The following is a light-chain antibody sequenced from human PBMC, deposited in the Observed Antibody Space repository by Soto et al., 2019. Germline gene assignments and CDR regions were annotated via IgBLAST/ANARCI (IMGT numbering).Light chain of an antibody. CDR2: EVS. Sequence: QSVLTQPASVSGSPGQSITISCTGTSSDVGGYNYVSWFQQHPGKAPKLKIYEVSNRPSGVSNRVSGSKSGYTASLTISELQAEDEADYYCTSFTSSNTWVFGGGTKLTVL. CDR1: SSDVGGYNY. CDR3: TSFTSSNTWV. J-gene: IGLJ3*02. V-gene: IGLV2-14*03.